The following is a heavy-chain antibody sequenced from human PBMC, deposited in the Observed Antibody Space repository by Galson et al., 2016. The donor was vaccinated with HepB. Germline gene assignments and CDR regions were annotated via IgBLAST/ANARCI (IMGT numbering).Heavy chain of an antibody. D-gene: IGHD2-2*01. CDR3: ARKFSSQWSGPALGI. CDR2: IYAGDSET. V-gene: IGHV5-51*01. J-gene: IGHJ3*02. Sequence: QSGAEVKKPEESLKISCKTSGYTFNTYWIGWVRQISGKGLEWMGLIYAGDSETRYSPSFQGQVTFSVDKSTRTAHLQWPSLKTSDSAIYYCARKFSSQWSGPALGIWGQGTKVTVSS. CDR1: GYTFNTYW.